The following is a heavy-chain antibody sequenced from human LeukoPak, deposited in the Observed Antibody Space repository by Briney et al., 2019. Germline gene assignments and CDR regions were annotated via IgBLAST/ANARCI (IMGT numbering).Heavy chain of an antibody. J-gene: IGHJ4*02. V-gene: IGHV4-34*01. Sequence: SETLSLTCAVYGGSFSGYYWSWIRQPSGKGLEWIGEINHSGSTNYNPSLKSRVTISVDTSKNQFSLKLSSVTAADTAVYYCTRAPYCSSTSCYEGGAYWGQGTLVTVSS. CDR1: GGSFSGYY. D-gene: IGHD2-2*01. CDR2: INHSGST. CDR3: TRAPYCSSTSCYEGGAY.